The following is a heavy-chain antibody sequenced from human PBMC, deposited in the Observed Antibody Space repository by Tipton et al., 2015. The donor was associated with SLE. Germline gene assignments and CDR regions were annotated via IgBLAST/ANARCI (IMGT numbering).Heavy chain of an antibody. CDR2: IWYDGSNK. Sequence: SGFTFSSYGMHWVRPAPGKGLEWVAVIWYDGSNKYYADSVKGRFTISRDNSKNTLYLQMNSLRAEDTAAYYCARDRVGRELRFRYYYMDVWGKGTTVTVSS. J-gene: IGHJ6*03. CDR1: GFTFSSYG. V-gene: IGHV3-33*01. CDR3: ARDRVGRELRFRYYYMDV. D-gene: IGHD1-26*01.